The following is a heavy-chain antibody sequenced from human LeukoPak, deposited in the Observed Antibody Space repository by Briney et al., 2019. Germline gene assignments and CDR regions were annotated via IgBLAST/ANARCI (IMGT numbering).Heavy chain of an antibody. V-gene: IGHV3-23*01. CDR2: ISGSGGRT. D-gene: IGHD5-18*01. J-gene: IGHJ3*02. CDR1: GFTFSSFD. CDR3: AKDLWIQLWLGAFDI. Sequence: GGSLRLSCAASGFTFSSFDMSWLRQAPGKGLEWVSAISGSGGRTYYADSVRGRFTISRDNSKNTLYLQMNSLRAEDTAVYYCAKDLWIQLWLGAFDIWGQGTMVTVSS.